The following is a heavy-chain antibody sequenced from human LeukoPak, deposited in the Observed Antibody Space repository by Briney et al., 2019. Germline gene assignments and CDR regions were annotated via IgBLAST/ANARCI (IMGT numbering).Heavy chain of an antibody. D-gene: IGHD3-16*01. CDR3: ARGAGGTYWLIGD. V-gene: IGHV3-48*02. Sequence: GGSLRLSCAASAFTFSDYSMNWVRQAPGKGLEWLSYISGSGDTTYYADSVKGRFTISRDNAKNSLYLQMNSLRDEDTAVYYCARGAGGTYWLIGDWGQGTLVTVSS. CDR1: AFTFSDYS. CDR2: ISGSGDTT. J-gene: IGHJ4*02.